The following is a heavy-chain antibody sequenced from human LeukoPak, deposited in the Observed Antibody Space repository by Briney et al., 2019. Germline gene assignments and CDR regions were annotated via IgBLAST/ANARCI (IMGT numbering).Heavy chain of an antibody. CDR2: IYYSGST. Sequence: SETLSLTCAVSGGSISSNSYYWGWIRQPPGRGLEWIGSIYYSGSTYYNPSLKSRVTISVDTSKNQFSLKLSSVTAADTAVYYCARGSYYYYYMDVWGKGTTVTISS. D-gene: IGHD2-15*01. J-gene: IGHJ6*03. CDR1: GGSISSNSYY. CDR3: ARGSYYYYYMDV. V-gene: IGHV4-39*01.